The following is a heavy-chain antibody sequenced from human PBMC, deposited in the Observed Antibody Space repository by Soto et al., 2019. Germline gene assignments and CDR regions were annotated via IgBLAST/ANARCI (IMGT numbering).Heavy chain of an antibody. J-gene: IGHJ4*02. V-gene: IGHV4-31*03. CDR2: IYYSGST. Sequence: QVQLQESGPGLVKPSQTLSLTCTVSGGSISSGGYYWSWIRQHPGKGLEWIGYIYYSGSTYYNPSLKSRVTISVDTSKNQFSMKLSSVTAADTAVYYCARDRTIFDRRYFDYWGQGTLVTVSS. CDR1: GGSISSGGYY. D-gene: IGHD1-1*01. CDR3: ARDRTIFDRRYFDY.